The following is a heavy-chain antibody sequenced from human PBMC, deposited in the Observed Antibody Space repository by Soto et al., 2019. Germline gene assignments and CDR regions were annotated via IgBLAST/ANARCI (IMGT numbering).Heavy chain of an antibody. J-gene: IGHJ4*02. Sequence: GSLRLSCAASGFTFSSYAMSWVRQAPGKGLEWVSAISGSGGSTYYADSVKGRFTISRDNSKNTLYLQMNSLRAEDTAVYYCAKATGYYYGSGSYLDYFDYWGQGTLVTVSS. D-gene: IGHD3-10*01. V-gene: IGHV3-23*01. CDR3: AKATGYYYGSGSYLDYFDY. CDR2: ISGSGGST. CDR1: GFTFSSYA.